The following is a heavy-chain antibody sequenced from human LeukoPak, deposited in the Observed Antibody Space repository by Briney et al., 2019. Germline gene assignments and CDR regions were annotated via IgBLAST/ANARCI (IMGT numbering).Heavy chain of an antibody. Sequence: GGSLRLSCAASGFTFSDSWISWVRQAPGKGLEWVANMNQDGSEKDYVDSVKGRFAISRDNARNSLYLQMGSLRAEDTAVYYCATYTHWVAGDVWGQGTTVTVSS. CDR2: MNQDGSEK. CDR3: ATYTHWVAGDV. V-gene: IGHV3-7*01. CDR1: GFTFSDSW. J-gene: IGHJ6*02. D-gene: IGHD3-16*01.